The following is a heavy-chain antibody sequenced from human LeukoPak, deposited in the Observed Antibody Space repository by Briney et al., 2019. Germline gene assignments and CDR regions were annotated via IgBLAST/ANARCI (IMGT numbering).Heavy chain of an antibody. J-gene: IGHJ4*02. CDR2: ISNSADT. D-gene: IGHD3-10*01. Sequence: SETLSLTCTVSGGSITSYYWSWIRQPPGKRLEWIGYISNSADTIYNPSLEGRVTISVDTSKNQFCLKLSSVTAADTAVYYCARGGVRGVIRVFDYWAREPWSPSPQ. V-gene: IGHV4-4*08. CDR3: ARGGVRGVIRVFDY. CDR1: GGSITSYY.